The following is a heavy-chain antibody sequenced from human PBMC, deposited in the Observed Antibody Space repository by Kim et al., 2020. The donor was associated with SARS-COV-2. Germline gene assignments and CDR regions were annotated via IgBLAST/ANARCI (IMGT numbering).Heavy chain of an antibody. CDR2: IRSKANSYAT. CDR1: GFTFSSSA. D-gene: IGHD1-1*01. J-gene: IGHJ2*01. V-gene: IGHV3-73*01. CDR3: TSVSGMTLDFGDSFDL. Sequence: GGSLRLSCAASGFTFSSSAMHWVRQASGQGLEWVGRIRSKANSYATVYAASVKGRFTSSRDESKSTAYLQRNSLKTEDTAVYHGTSVSGMTLDFGDSFDL.